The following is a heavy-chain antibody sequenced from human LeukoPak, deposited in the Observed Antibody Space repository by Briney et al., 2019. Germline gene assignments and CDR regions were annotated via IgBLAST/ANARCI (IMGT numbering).Heavy chain of an antibody. CDR2: IYSGGST. Sequence: GGSLRLSCAASGFTVSSNYMSWVRQAPGKGLEWVSVIYSGGSTYYADSVKGRFTISRDNSKNTLYLRMNSLRAEDTAVYYCATTRSGYSYGYLDYWGQGTLVTVSS. CDR3: ATTRSGYSYGYLDY. D-gene: IGHD5-18*01. J-gene: IGHJ4*02. V-gene: IGHV3-53*01. CDR1: GFTVSSNY.